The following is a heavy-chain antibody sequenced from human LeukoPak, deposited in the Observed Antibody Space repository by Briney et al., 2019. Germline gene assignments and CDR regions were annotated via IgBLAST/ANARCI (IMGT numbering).Heavy chain of an antibody. CDR2: ISSSGGST. CDR1: GFTFSSYA. V-gene: IGHV3-23*01. D-gene: IGHD3-22*01. J-gene: IGHJ5*02. Sequence: GGSLRLSCAASGFTFSSYAMSWVRQAPGKGLEWVSAISSSGGSTYYADSVKGRFTISRDNSKNTLYLQMNSLRAEDTAVYYCAKAVVVVITTAWFDPWGQGTLVTVSS. CDR3: AKAVVVVITTAWFDP.